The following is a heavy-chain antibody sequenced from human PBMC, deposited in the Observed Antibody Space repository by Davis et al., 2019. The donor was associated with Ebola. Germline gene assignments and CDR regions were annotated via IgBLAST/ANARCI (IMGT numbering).Heavy chain of an antibody. Sequence: ASVKVSCKASGYTFTSYDINWVRQATGQGPEWMGWMNPNSGNTGYARRFQGRVTMTRDTSITTAYMELSSLRSEDTAVYYCARGKIVVVVAATHYYYYGMDVWGQGTTVTVSS. J-gene: IGHJ6*02. CDR2: MNPNSGNT. CDR3: ARGKIVVVVAATHYYYYGMDV. CDR1: GYTFTSYD. V-gene: IGHV1-8*01. D-gene: IGHD2-15*01.